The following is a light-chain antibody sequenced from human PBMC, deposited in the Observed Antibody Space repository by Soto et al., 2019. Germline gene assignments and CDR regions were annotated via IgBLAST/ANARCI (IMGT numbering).Light chain of an antibody. CDR1: QSIGRF. CDR2: AAS. J-gene: IGKJ5*01. CDR3: QHYVSPPIT. V-gene: IGKV1-5*01. Sequence: DIQMTQSHYTLSASVGDRVTITCRASQSIGRFLAWYQHQPGKAPKLLIYAASSRATCISDRFSGSGSGTDFTLTISRLEPEDFAVYYCQHYVSPPITFGHGTRLEI.